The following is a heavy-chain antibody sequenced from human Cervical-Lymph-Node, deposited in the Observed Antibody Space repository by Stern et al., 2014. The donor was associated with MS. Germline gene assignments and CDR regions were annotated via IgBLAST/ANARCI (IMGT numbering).Heavy chain of an antibody. V-gene: IGHV1-18*01. D-gene: IGHD2-15*01. CDR2: IISYNGNT. CDR1: GYTFTSYG. J-gene: IGHJ3*02. CDR3: ARGLLGSENAFDI. Sequence: VQLVGSGGEVKKPGASVRVSCEASGYTFTSYGISWVRQASGEGLEWMGWIISYNGNTNDAQKLQGRVTMPTDTSTSTAYMELRSLRSDDTAVYYCARGLLGSENAFDIWGQGTMVTVPS.